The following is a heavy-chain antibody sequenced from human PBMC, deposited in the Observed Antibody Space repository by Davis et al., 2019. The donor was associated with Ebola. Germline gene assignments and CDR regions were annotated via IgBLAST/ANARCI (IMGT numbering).Heavy chain of an antibody. V-gene: IGHV3-48*01. CDR1: GFTFSTYT. CDR3: ATGGSYYYYYGMDV. CDR2: ISSSSSTI. Sequence: GESLKISCAASGFTFSTYTMNWVRQAPGKGLEWVSYISSSSSTIYYADSVKGRFTISRDNARNSLYLQMNSLRAEDTAVYYCATGGSYYYYYGMDVWGKGTTVTVSS. J-gene: IGHJ6*04. D-gene: IGHD1-26*01.